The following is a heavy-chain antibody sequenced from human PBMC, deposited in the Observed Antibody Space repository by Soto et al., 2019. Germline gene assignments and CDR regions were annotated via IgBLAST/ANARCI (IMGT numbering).Heavy chain of an antibody. CDR2: TRNKANSYTT. CDR1: GFTFSDHH. Sequence: EVQLVESGGGLVQPGGSLRLSCAASGFTFSDHHMDWVRQAPGKGLEWVARTRNKANSYTTEYAASVKGRFSISRDDSKNSLYLQMNSLTTKDTAVYYCASGYCSSTSCYLFSFDLWGRGTLVTVSS. D-gene: IGHD2-2*03. V-gene: IGHV3-72*01. CDR3: ASGYCSSTSCYLFSFDL. J-gene: IGHJ2*01.